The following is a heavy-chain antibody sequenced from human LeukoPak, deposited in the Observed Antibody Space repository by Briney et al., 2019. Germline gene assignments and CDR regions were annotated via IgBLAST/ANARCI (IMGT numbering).Heavy chain of an antibody. Sequence: GGSLRLSCAASGFTFSDYWMNWVRQAPGKGLEWVTNIDQDGGGKYYLDSVKGRFTISRDNAKSSLYLQIDSLRAEDTAVYYCARGDWAPFDYWGQGSLLTVSS. V-gene: IGHV3-7*01. D-gene: IGHD2-21*02. CDR1: GFTFSDYW. CDR3: ARGDWAPFDY. CDR2: IDQDGGGK. J-gene: IGHJ4*02.